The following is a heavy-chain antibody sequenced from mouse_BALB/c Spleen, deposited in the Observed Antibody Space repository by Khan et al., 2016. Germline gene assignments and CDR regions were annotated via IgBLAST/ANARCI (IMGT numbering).Heavy chain of an antibody. Sequence: EVQLQESGPGLVKPSQSLSLTCTVTGYSITSDYAWNWIRQFPGNKLEWMGYISYSGSTSYNPSLKSRISITRDTSKNQFFLQLNSVTTEDTATYYCARGGTGTKGPFADWGQGTLVTVSA. CDR1: GYSITSDYA. D-gene: IGHD4-1*01. CDR3: ARGGTGTKGPFAD. CDR2: ISYSGST. J-gene: IGHJ3*01. V-gene: IGHV3-2*02.